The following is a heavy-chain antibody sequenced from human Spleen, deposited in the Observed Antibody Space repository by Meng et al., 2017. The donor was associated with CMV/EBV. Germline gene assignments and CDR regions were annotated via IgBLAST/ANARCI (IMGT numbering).Heavy chain of an antibody. V-gene: IGHV4-39*07. D-gene: IGHD5-18*01. CDR3: ARVRAAMATRRFDY. CDR1: GDSITSSSFY. J-gene: IGHJ4*02. Sequence: SETLSLTCTVSGDSITSSSFYWGWIRQPPGKGLEWIGSIYYTGNTHYNPSLKSRVTMSVDTSKNQFSLKLTSLTAADTAVYYCARVRAAMATRRFDYWGQGTLVTVSS. CDR2: IYYTGNT.